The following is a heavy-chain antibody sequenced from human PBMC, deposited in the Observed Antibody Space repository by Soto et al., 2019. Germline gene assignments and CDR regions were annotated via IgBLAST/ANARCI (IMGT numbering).Heavy chain of an antibody. CDR2: ISSSSSYI. J-gene: IGHJ4*02. Sequence: ESGGGLVKPGGSLRLSCAASGFTFSSYSMNWVRQAPGKGLEWVSSISSSSSYIYYADSVKGRFTISRDNAKNSLYLQMNSLRAEDTAVYYCAGGAHNWNYYRVYWGQGTLVTVSS. D-gene: IGHD1-7*01. V-gene: IGHV3-21*01. CDR3: AGGAHNWNYYRVY. CDR1: GFTFSSYS.